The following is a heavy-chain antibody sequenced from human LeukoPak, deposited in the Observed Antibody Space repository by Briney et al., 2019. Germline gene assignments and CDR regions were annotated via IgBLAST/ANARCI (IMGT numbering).Heavy chain of an antibody. Sequence: GGSLRLSCAASGFAFSNYWMTWVRQAPGKGLQRAANIKPDGTEKNYVDSVKGRFTISRDNAKNSVYLQLNSLRVDDTALYYCARTPLTQLEPDYFDSWGQGTLVSVS. J-gene: IGHJ4*02. D-gene: IGHD1-1*01. V-gene: IGHV3-7*01. CDR3: ARTPLTQLEPDYFDS. CDR2: IKPDGTEK. CDR1: GFAFSNYW.